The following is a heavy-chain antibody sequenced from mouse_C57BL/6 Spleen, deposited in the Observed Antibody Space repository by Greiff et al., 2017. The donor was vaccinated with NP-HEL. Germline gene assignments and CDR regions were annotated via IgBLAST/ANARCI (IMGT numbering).Heavy chain of an antibody. CDR1: GYAFSSYW. Sequence: QVQLQQSGAELVKPGASVKISCKASGYAFSSYWMNWVKQRPGKGLEWIGQIYPGDGDTNYNGKFKGKATLTADKSSSTAYMQLSSLTSEDSAVYFCAKGNHWNWYFDVWGTGTTVTVSS. D-gene: IGHD4-1*01. J-gene: IGHJ1*03. CDR2: IYPGDGDT. V-gene: IGHV1-80*01. CDR3: AKGNHWNWYFDV.